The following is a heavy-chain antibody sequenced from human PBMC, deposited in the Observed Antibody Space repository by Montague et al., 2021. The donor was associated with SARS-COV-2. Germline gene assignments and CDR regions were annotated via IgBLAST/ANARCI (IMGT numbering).Heavy chain of an antibody. Sequence: SETLSLTCTVSGGSIDSYYWSWLRQPPGKGLELIGYIYYRVTTNYNPSLESRVTMSVDTSKNQFSLNLRSVTAADTAMYYGARELQYNWFDPWGQGTLVTVSS. CDR3: ARELQYNWFDP. CDR1: GGSIDSYY. J-gene: IGHJ5*02. D-gene: IGHD2-21*02. CDR2: IYYRVTT. V-gene: IGHV4-59*01.